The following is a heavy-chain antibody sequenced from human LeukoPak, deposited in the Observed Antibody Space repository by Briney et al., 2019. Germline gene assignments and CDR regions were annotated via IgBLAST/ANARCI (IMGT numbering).Heavy chain of an antibody. Sequence: SETLSLTCTVSGDSMRSYYWSWIRQAPGKGLEWLGHMDDRGDTNYNPSLKGRGSISVDTSKNQFSLKLRSVTAADTAVYYCARDSRYDSGWFDDGLDVWGPGTTVTVSS. V-gene: IGHV4-59*01. CDR3: ARDSRYDSGWFDDGLDV. J-gene: IGHJ6*02. CDR1: GDSMRSYY. D-gene: IGHD6-13*01. CDR2: MDDRGDT.